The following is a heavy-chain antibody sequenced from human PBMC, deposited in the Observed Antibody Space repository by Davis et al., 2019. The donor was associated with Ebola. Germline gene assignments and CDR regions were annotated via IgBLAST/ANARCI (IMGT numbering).Heavy chain of an antibody. CDR3: ARAGNRGYCSGGSCLGGMDV. V-gene: IGHV3-7*03. Sequence: GESLKISCAASGFTFSSYWMSWVRQAPGKGLEWVANIKQDGSEKYYVDSVKGRFTISRDNAKNSLYLQMNSLRAEDTAVYYCARAGNRGYCSGGSCLGGMDVWGQGTTVTVSS. CDR2: IKQDGSEK. CDR1: GFTFSSYW. D-gene: IGHD2-15*01. J-gene: IGHJ6*02.